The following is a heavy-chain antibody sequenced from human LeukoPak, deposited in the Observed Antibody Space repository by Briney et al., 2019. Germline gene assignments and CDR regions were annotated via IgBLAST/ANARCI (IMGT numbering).Heavy chain of an antibody. D-gene: IGHD3-10*01. J-gene: IGHJ6*03. Sequence: GASVKVSCKASGYTFTGYYMHWVRQAPGQGLEWMGWINPNSGGTNYAQKFQGRVTMTRDTSISTAYMELSRLSSDDTAGYYRASYGSGGYFYLDVWGKGTTVTVSS. V-gene: IGHV1-2*02. CDR2: INPNSGGT. CDR3: ASYGSGGYFYLDV. CDR1: GYTFTGYY.